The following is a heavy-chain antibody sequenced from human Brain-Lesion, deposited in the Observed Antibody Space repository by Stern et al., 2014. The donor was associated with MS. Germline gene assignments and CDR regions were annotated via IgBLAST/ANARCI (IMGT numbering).Heavy chain of an antibody. D-gene: IGHD4-17*01. Sequence: VQLVESGGGLVQPGGSLRLSCAASGFTVSNYYMSWVRQAPGKGLEWVSLIYTSGKTYYADSVRGRFVISRDKSKSTLYLQMDSLRPEDTAVYYCARDRVTTVTTYYFDSWGQGTRVTVSS. CDR1: GFTVSNYY. J-gene: IGHJ4*02. CDR2: IYTSGKT. V-gene: IGHV3-66*02. CDR3: ARDRVTTVTTYYFDS.